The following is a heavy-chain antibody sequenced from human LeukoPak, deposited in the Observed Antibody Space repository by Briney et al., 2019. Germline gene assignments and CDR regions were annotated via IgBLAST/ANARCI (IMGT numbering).Heavy chain of an antibody. CDR2: IIPILGIA. D-gene: IGHD6-13*01. CDR1: GGTFSSYA. J-gene: IGHJ4*02. Sequence: GSSVKVSCKASGGTFSSYAISWVRPAPGQGLEWMGRIIPILGIANYAQKFQGRVTITADKSTSTAYMELSSLRSEDTAVYYCARVAAAGTQYYFDYWGQGTLVTVSS. V-gene: IGHV1-69*04. CDR3: ARVAAAGTQYYFDY.